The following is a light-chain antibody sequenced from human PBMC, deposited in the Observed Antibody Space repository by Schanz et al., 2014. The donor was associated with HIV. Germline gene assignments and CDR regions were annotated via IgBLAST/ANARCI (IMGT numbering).Light chain of an antibody. CDR1: QSVNRN. Sequence: EIVMTQSPATLSVSPGERATLSCRASQSVNRNLAWYQQKPGQAPRLLIYGASSRATGIPDRFSGSGSGTDFTLTISRLEPEDFAVYYCQQYGSSLGTFGGGTKVEIK. V-gene: IGKV3-20*01. J-gene: IGKJ4*01. CDR3: QQYGSSLGT. CDR2: GAS.